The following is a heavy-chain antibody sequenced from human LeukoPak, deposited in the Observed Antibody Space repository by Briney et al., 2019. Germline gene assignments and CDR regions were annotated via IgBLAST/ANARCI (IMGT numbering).Heavy chain of an antibody. CDR3: ARHQYYYDSSGNYGWFDS. CDR1: GYNFTAYW. Sequence: GESLKISCKGSGYNFTAYWIAWVRQMPGKGLEWMGISHPINSDTKYSPSFQGQVTISADKSSSTAYLQWNSLKASDTAMYYCARHQYYYDSSGNYGWFDSWGQGTLVTVSS. D-gene: IGHD3-22*01. V-gene: IGHV5-51*01. CDR2: SHPINSDT. J-gene: IGHJ5*01.